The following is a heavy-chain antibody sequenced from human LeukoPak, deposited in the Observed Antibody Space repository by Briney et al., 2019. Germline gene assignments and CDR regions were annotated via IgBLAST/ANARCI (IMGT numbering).Heavy chain of an antibody. J-gene: IGHJ4*02. V-gene: IGHV1-69*04. CDR3: ARGPRRDGYTE. D-gene: IGHD5-24*01. CDR1: GRTFSRYA. CDR2: IIPILGIA. Sequence: ASVKVSCKASGRTFSRYAISWVRQAPGHGLEWIGRIIPILGIANYAQKFQGRVTITADKSTSTAYMELSSLRSEDTAVYYCARGPRRDGYTEWGQGTLVTVSS.